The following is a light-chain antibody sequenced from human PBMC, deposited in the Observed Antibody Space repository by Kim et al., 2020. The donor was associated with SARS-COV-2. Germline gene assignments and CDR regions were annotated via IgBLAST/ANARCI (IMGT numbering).Light chain of an antibody. CDR3: QQSYSTPWT. V-gene: IGKV1-39*01. J-gene: IGKJ1*01. CDR2: AAS. Sequence: ASVGDRVTTTCRASQSISSYLNWYQQKPGEAPKLLIYAASSLQSGVPSRFSGSGSGTHFTLTISSLQPEDFATYYCQQSYSTPWTFGQGTKVDIK. CDR1: QSISSY.